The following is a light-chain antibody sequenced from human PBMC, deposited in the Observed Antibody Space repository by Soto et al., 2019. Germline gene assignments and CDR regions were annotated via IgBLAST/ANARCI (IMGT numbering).Light chain of an antibody. CDR1: QDISKF. V-gene: IGKV1-33*01. CDR3: QQYEDLPLT. CDR2: DAS. Sequence: DIQMTQSPSSLSASVGDRVTITCQASQDISKFLNWYQLKPGKAPRLLIFDASSVETGVPSRFSGSGSGTHFTFTIDSPPADDLATNYCQQYEDLPLTFGGGTTVEI. J-gene: IGKJ4*01.